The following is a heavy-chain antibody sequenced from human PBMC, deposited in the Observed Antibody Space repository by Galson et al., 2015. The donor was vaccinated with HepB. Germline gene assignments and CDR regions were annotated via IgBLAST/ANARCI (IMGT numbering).Heavy chain of an antibody. CDR1: GYSFTSYW. CDR2: IDPSDSYT. V-gene: IGHV5-10-1*01. Sequence: QSGAEVKKPGESLRISCKGSGYSFTSYWISWVRQMPGKGLEWMGRIDPSDSYTNYSPSFQGHVTISADKFISTAYLQWSSLKASDTAMYYCARHHGSGSYYNPDAFDIWGQGTMVTVSS. J-gene: IGHJ3*02. CDR3: ARHHGSGSYYNPDAFDI. D-gene: IGHD3-10*01.